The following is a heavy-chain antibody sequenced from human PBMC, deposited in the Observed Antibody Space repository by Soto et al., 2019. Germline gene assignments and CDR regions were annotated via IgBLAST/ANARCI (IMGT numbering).Heavy chain of an antibody. CDR3: ASEYPGHYSNYGVGWFDP. V-gene: IGHV3-53*01. Sequence: PGGSLRLSCAASGFTVSSNYMSWVRQAPGKGLEWISVIYSGGSTYYADSVKGRFTISRDNSKNTLYLQMNSLRAEDTAVYYCASEYPGHYSNYGVGWFDPWGQGTLVTVSS. CDR2: IYSGGST. CDR1: GFTVSSNY. D-gene: IGHD4-4*01. J-gene: IGHJ5*02.